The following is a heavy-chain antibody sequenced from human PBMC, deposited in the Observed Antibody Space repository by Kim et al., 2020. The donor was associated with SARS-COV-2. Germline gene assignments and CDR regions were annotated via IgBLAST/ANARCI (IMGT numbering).Heavy chain of an antibody. CDR2: VVPTNGGT. CDR1: GYTFTDSY. CDR3: AREGAHHLLPDF. D-gene: IGHD2-2*01. Sequence: ASVKVSCKASGYTFTDSYIHWIRQAPGQRLEWMGWVVPTNGGTNIAQNFQGRVTLTSDASLNTAYMDLSSLQSDDTAVYFCAREGAHHLLPDFWGLGTLVTVSS. J-gene: IGHJ4*02. V-gene: IGHV1-2*02.